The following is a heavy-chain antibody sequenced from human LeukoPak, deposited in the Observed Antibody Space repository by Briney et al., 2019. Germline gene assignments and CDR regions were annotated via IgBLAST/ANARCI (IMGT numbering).Heavy chain of an antibody. J-gene: IGHJ4*02. Sequence: SGGSLRLSCAASGFTFSSYWMSWVRQAPGKGLEWVANIKQDGSEKYYVDSVKGRFTISRDNAKSSLYLQMNSLRAEDTAVYYCARTFPNDRSRYWGQGTLVTVSS. CDR2: IKQDGSEK. V-gene: IGHV3-7*01. CDR3: ARTFPNDRSRY. CDR1: GFTFSSYW. D-gene: IGHD3-22*01.